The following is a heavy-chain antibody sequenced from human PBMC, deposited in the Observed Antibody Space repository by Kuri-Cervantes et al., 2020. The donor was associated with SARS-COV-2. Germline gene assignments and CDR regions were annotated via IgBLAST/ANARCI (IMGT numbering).Heavy chain of an antibody. CDR2: ITSKAYGGTT. J-gene: IGHJ4*02. CDR3: SLTAIRFRSKTMFDY. V-gene: IGHV3-49*04. CDR1: GFTFSSYA. Sequence: GESLKISCAASGFTFSSYAMHWVRQAPGKGLEWVGFITSKAYGGTTEYAASVKGRFTISRDDSKSIAYLQMNSLKTEDTAVYYCSLTAIRFRSKTMFDYWGQGTLVTVSS. D-gene: IGHD2-21*02.